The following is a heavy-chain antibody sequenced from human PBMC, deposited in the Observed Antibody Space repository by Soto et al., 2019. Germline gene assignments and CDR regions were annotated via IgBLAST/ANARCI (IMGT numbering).Heavy chain of an antibody. J-gene: IGHJ4*02. V-gene: IGHV3-66*04. Sequence: GGSLRLSCAASGFTVSSNYMSWVRQAPGKGLEWVSVIYSGGSTYYADSVKGRFTISRDNSKNTLYLQMNSLRAEDTAVYYCARHRDYGDYGDYFDYWGQGTLVTVSS. CDR3: ARHRDYGDYGDYFDY. CDR2: IYSGGST. D-gene: IGHD4-17*01. CDR1: GFTVSSNY.